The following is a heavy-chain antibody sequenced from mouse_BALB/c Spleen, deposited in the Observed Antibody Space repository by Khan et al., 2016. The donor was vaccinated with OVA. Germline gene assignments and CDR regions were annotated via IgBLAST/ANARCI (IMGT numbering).Heavy chain of an antibody. D-gene: IGHD2-14*01. CDR1: GDSITSGY. CDR2: ISYSGST. Sequence: EVQLQESGPSLVKPSQTLSLTCSVTGDSITSGYWNWLRKFPGNKLEYMGYISYSGSTSYNQSLNNRISITRDTSKNQYYLQLNSVNTEDTAAYYCAMGYRSYWYFDVWGAGTTVTVSS. CDR3: AMGYRSYWYFDV. J-gene: IGHJ1*01. V-gene: IGHV3-8*02.